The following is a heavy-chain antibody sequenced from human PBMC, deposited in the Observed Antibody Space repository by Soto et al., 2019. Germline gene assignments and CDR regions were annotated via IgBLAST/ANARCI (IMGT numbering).Heavy chain of an antibody. CDR3: AKGLGTNYYYHMDV. CDR1: GFTFNNYA. J-gene: IGHJ6*03. V-gene: IGHV3-23*01. CDR2: ITGSGDSA. D-gene: IGHD2-8*01. Sequence: EVQLLESGGGLVQPGGSLRLSCAASGFTFNNYAISWVRQAPGKGLEWVSTITGSGDSAYYAGSVKGRFIISRDNSKNTLYMQIHRLGAEDSAIYYCAKGLGTNYYYHMDVWGGGTTVTVSS.